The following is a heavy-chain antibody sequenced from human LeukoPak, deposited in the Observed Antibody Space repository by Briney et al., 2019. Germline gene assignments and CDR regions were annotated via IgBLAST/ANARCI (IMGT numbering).Heavy chain of an antibody. D-gene: IGHD4-17*01. J-gene: IGHJ4*02. Sequence: SETLSLTCTVSGGSISSGVYYWSWIRQHPGRGLEWIGYIYYSGSTYYNPSLKSPVTISVDTSKNQFSLKLSSVTAADTAVYYCARYYGHFDYWGQGTLVTVSS. V-gene: IGHV4-31*01. CDR2: IYYSGST. CDR1: GGSISSGVYY. CDR3: ARYYGHFDY.